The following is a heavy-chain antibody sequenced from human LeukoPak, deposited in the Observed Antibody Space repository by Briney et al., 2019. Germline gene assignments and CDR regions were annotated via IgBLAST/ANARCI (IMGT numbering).Heavy chain of an antibody. Sequence: PGGSLRLSCAASGFTFSSYWMHWVRQAPGKGLVWVSRINTDGSSTSYADSVKGRFTVSRDNSRNTLYLPMNSLRAEDTAVYYCVKDRGGSPFYGMDVWGQGTTVTVSS. V-gene: IGHV3-74*01. CDR1: GFTFSSYW. CDR2: INTDGSST. D-gene: IGHD1-26*01. CDR3: VKDRGGSPFYGMDV. J-gene: IGHJ6*02.